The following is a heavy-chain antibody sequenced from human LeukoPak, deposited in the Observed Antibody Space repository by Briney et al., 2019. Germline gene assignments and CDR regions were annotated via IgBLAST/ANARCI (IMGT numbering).Heavy chain of an antibody. J-gene: IGHJ4*02. V-gene: IGHV3-7*01. CDR3: TRDEGATVATYRFDF. CDR1: GFDFRNYY. CDR2: IKYDGTYT. D-gene: IGHD4-23*01. Sequence: PGGSLRLSCEAPGFDFRNYYMSWVRQAPGKGLEWLANIKYDGTYTNYKDSVKGRLTLSRDNAKNSVYLQMNSLRAEDTAVYYCTRDEGATVATYRFDFWGRGTLVTVSS.